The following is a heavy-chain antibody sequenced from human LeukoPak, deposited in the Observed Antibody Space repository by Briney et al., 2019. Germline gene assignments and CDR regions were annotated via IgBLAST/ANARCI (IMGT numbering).Heavy chain of an antibody. J-gene: IGHJ6*02. CDR3: ARDKSSGWYGGYYYYGMDV. CDR1: GFTFSSYS. V-gene: IGHV3-21*01. CDR2: ISSSSSYI. Sequence: PGGSLRLSCAASGFTFSSYSMNWVRQAPGKGLEWVSSISSSSSYIYYADSVKGRFTISRDNAKNSLYLQMNSLRAEDTAVYYCARDKSSGWYGGYYYYGMDVWGQGTTVTVSS. D-gene: IGHD6-19*01.